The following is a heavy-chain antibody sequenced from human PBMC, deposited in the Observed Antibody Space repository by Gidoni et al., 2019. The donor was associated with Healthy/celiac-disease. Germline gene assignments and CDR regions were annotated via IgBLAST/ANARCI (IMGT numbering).Heavy chain of an antibody. D-gene: IGHD5-18*01. V-gene: IGHV4-61*02. CDR2: IYTSGST. Sequence: QVQLQESGPGLVKPSQTLSLTCTVSGGSISSGSYYWSWIRQPAGKGLEWIGRIYTSGSTNYNPSLKSRVTISVDTSKNQFSLKLSSVTAADTAVYYCASQRGYSYGYYFDYWGQGTLVTVSS. CDR3: ASQRGYSYGYYFDY. CDR1: GGSISSGSYY. J-gene: IGHJ4*02.